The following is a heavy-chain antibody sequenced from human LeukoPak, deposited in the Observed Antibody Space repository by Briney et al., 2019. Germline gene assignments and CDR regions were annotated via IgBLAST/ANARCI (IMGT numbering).Heavy chain of an antibody. V-gene: IGHV4-30-2*01. J-gene: IGHJ3*02. D-gene: IGHD3-22*01. CDR3: ARGGYYDSTDAFGI. CDR1: GGSISSGGYS. CDR2: ICHSGST. Sequence: PSETLSLTCTVSGGSISSGGYSWSWIRQPPGKGLEWIGYICHSGSTYYNPSLKSRVTISVDRSKNQFSLKLSSVTAADTAVYYCARGGYYDSTDAFGIWGQGTMVTVSS.